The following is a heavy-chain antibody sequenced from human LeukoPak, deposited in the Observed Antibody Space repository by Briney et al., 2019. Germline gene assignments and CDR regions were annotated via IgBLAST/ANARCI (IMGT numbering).Heavy chain of an antibody. J-gene: IGHJ5*02. Sequence: GGSLTLSCPPSGCTFSSYWMHWVGQAPGKGRVWVSRINSDGSSTSYADSVKGRFTISRDNAKNALYLHRNSLRAEDTAVYYCARDEGGFDPWGQGTLVTVSS. CDR2: INSDGSST. V-gene: IGHV3-74*01. CDR3: ARDEGGFDP. D-gene: IGHD3-16*01. CDR1: GCTFSSYW.